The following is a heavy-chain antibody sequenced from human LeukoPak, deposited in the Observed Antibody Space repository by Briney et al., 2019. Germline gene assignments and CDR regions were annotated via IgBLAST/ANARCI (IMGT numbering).Heavy chain of an antibody. J-gene: IGHJ4*02. CDR1: GYTFTSYD. Sequence: ASVKVSCKASGYTFTSYDINWVRQATGQGLEWMGWMNPNSGNTGYAQKFQGRVTMTRNTSISTAYMELSSLRSEDTAVYYCARGWSSGDPFDYWGQGTLVTVSS. D-gene: IGHD4-17*01. V-gene: IGHV1-8*01. CDR3: ARGWSSGDPFDY. CDR2: MNPNSGNT.